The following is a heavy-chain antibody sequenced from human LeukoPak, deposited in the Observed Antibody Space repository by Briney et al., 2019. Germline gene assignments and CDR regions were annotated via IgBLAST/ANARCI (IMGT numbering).Heavy chain of an antibody. D-gene: IGHD3-10*01. CDR2: VSGSGSDT. CDR1: GFTFVSYA. CDR3: AKDLGGEGGSGFPGY. Sequence: GGSLRLSCAASGFTFVSYAMSWVRQVPGKGLEWVSAVSGSGSDTYYADSVKGRFTISRDNSKSTLYLQMNSLRAEDTAIYYCAKDLGGEGGSGFPGYWGRGTLVTVSS. V-gene: IGHV3-23*01. J-gene: IGHJ4*02.